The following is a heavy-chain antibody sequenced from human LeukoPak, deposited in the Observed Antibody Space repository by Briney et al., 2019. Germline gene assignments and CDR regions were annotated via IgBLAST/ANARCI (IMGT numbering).Heavy chain of an antibody. CDR2: ISAYNGNT. CDR3: ARDDCSGGSCYFDY. CDR1: GYTFTSYG. J-gene: IGHJ4*02. Sequence: ASVKVSCKASGYTFTSYGISWVRQAPGQGLEWMGRISAYNGNTNYAQKLQGRVTMTTDTSTSTAYMELRSLRSDDTAVYYCARDDCSGGSCYFDYWGQGTLVTVSS. D-gene: IGHD2-15*01. V-gene: IGHV1-18*01.